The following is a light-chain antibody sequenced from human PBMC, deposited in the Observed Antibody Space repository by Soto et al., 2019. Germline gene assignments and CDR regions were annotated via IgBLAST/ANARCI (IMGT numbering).Light chain of an antibody. CDR1: QSVTTN. CDR3: QQRATWPPLIT. J-gene: IGKJ3*01. Sequence: EIVLTQSPATLSLSPGERATLSCRTSQSVTTNFAWYQQKPGQAPRLLIYDISHRATGIPDRFSGSGSGTDFALTISSLEPQAYDVYSYQQRATWPPLITVGPGTKVEIK. CDR2: DIS. V-gene: IGKV3-11*01.